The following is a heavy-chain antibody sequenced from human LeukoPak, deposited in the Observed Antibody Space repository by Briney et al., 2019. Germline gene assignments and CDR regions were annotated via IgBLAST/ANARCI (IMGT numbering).Heavy chain of an antibody. Sequence: ASETLSLTCTVSGGSISSYYWSWIRQPPGKGLEWIGYIYYSGSTNYNPSLKSRVTISVDTSKNQFCLKLSSVTAADTAVYYCARGGYFVPIDYWGQGTLVTVSS. D-gene: IGHD5-18*01. CDR2: IYYSGST. CDR3: ARGGYFVPIDY. CDR1: GGSISSYY. J-gene: IGHJ4*02. V-gene: IGHV4-59*01.